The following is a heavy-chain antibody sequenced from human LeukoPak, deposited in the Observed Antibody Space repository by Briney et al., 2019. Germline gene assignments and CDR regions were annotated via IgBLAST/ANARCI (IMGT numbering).Heavy chain of an antibody. D-gene: IGHD4-11*01. V-gene: IGHV4-61*02. Sequence: SETLSLTCTVSGDSISSGDYYWSWIRQPAGKGLEWIGRISSSGSTNYNPSLKSRVTISVDTSKNQFSLKLGSVTAADTAVYYCARPGKKGYSNQHPYYFDYWGQGTLVTVSS. CDR2: ISSSGST. CDR1: GDSISSGDYY. CDR3: ARPGKKGYSNQHPYYFDY. J-gene: IGHJ4*02.